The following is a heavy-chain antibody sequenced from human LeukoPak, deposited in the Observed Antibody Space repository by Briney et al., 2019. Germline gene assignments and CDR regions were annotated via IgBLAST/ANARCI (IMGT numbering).Heavy chain of an antibody. CDR1: GGTFSSYA. CDR2: IIPIFGTA. CDR3: ARTLPGPPYSNSNRVYYYYYYTDV. V-gene: IGHV1-69*05. D-gene: IGHD4-11*01. Sequence: SVKVSCKASGGTFSSYAISWVRQAPGQGLEWMGGIIPIFGTANYAQKFQGRVTITTDESTSTAYMELSSLRSEDTAVYYCARTLPGPPYSNSNRVYYYYYYTDVWGKGTTVTVSS. J-gene: IGHJ6*03.